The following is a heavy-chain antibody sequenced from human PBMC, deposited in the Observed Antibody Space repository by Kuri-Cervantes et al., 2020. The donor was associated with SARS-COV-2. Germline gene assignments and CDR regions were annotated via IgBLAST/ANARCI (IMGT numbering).Heavy chain of an antibody. D-gene: IGHD2-21*01. CDR2: ISYDGSNK. CDR1: GFTFSSYG. Sequence: GESLKISCAASGFTFSSYGMHWVLQAPGKGLEWVAVISYDGSNKYYADSVKRRFTISRDNSNNTLYLQMNSLRAEDTAIYYFVKERVGVLDSWGQGTLVTVSS. V-gene: IGHV3-30*18. J-gene: IGHJ4*02. CDR3: VKERVGVLDS.